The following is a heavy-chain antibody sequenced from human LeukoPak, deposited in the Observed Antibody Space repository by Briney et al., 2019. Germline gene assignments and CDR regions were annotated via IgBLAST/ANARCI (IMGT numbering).Heavy chain of an antibody. Sequence: SEPLSLTCTASGGSISSGSYYWSWIRQPAGKGLEWIGRIYTSGSTNYNPSHKSRVTISVDTSKNQFPLELSSVTAADTAVYYCARDMPYNWFDPWGQGTLVTVSS. V-gene: IGHV4-61*02. D-gene: IGHD2-2*01. CDR1: GGSISSGSYY. J-gene: IGHJ5*02. CDR2: IYTSGST. CDR3: ARDMPYNWFDP.